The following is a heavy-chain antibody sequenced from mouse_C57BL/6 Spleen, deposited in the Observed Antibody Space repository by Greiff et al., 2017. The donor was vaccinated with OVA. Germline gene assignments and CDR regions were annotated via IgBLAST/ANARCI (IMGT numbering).Heavy chain of an antibody. D-gene: IGHD1-1*01. V-gene: IGHV1-7*01. J-gene: IGHJ3*01. CDR2: INPSSGYT. CDR3: ARHATVVARDWFAY. CDR1: GYTFTSYW. Sequence: QVQLKQSGAELAKPGASVKLSCKASGYTFTSYWMHWVKQRPGQGLEWIGYINPSSGYTKYNQKFKDKATLTADKSSSTVYMELSRLTSEDSAVYFCARHATVVARDWFAYWGQGTLVTVAA.